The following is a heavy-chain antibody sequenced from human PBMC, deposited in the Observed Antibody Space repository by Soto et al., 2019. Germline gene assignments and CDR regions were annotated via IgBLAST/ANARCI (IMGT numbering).Heavy chain of an antibody. J-gene: IGHJ5*02. Sequence: SESLSLTCTVSVGSISSYYWSWIRQPPGKGLEWIGYIYYSGSTNYNPSLKSRVTISVDTSKNQFSLKLSSVTAADTAVYYCARENLWFGELSGWFDPWGQGTLVTVSS. CDR3: ARENLWFGELSGWFDP. CDR2: IYYSGST. V-gene: IGHV4-59*01. CDR1: VGSISSYY. D-gene: IGHD3-10*01.